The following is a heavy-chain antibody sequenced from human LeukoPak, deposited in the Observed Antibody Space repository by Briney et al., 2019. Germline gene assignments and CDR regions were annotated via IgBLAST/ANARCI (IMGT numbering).Heavy chain of an antibody. D-gene: IGHD1-26*01. J-gene: IGHJ2*01. CDR2: IYYSGST. V-gene: IGHV4-59*01. CDR3: ARSFLGDWYFDL. Sequence: PSETLSLTCTVSGGSISSYYWSWIRQPPGMGLEWIGCIYYSGSTNYNPSLKSRVTISVDTSKDQFSLRLTSVTAADTAVYYCARSFLGDWYFDLWGRGPLVTVSS. CDR1: GGSISSYY.